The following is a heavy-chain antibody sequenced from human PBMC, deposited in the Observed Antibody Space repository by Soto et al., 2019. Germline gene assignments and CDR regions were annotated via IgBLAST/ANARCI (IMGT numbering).Heavy chain of an antibody. CDR2: IYSGGST. J-gene: IGHJ6*02. D-gene: IGHD2-2*01. CDR3: ARFVSSCSATTCSTRADV. Sequence: SETLSLTCTVSGGFVNSDTHSWSWIRQTPGKRLEWIGFIYSGGSTKNPSLRSRVTMSVDTSKNQFSLKLRSVIVADTAVYHCARFVSSCSATTCSTRADVWGQGITVTVSS. V-gene: IGHV4-61*01. CDR1: GGFVNSDTHS.